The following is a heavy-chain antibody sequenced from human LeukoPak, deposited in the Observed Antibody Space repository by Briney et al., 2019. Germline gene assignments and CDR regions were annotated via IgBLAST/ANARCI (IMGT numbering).Heavy chain of an antibody. D-gene: IGHD2-2*02. CDR2: IYTSGST. V-gene: IGHV4-61*02. CDR3: ARDGLGYCSSTSCYNPNT. CDR1: GGSISSGSYY. Sequence: SETLSLTCTVSGGSISSGSYYWSWIRQPAGKGLEWIGSIYTSGSTNYNPSLKSRVTISVDTSKNQFSLKLSSVTAADTAVYYCARDGLGYCSSTSCYNPNTWGQGTLVTVSS. J-gene: IGHJ5*02.